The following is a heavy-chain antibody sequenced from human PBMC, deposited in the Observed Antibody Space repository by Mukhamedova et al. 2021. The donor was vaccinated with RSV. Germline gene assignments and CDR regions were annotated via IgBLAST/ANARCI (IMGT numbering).Heavy chain of an antibody. D-gene: IGHD2-21*01. J-gene: IGHJ6*03. Sequence: IRQPPGKGLEWIGEINHSGSTNSNPSLKSRVTLSVAPSKKQFSLKLSSVTAPATAVYYFSRFPRSLFRSYFYYYYMDFWDKGTTFT. V-gene: IGHV4-34*01. CDR2: INHSGST. CDR3: SRFPRSLFRSYFYYYYMDF.